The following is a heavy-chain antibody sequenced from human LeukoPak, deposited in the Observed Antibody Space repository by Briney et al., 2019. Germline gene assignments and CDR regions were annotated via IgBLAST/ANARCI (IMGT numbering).Heavy chain of an antibody. CDR2: ISDDGSNK. Sequence: GRSLRLSCAASGFTFSSYGMHWVRQAPGKGLEWVAVISDDGSNKYYADSVKGRFTISRDNSKNTLYLQMNSLRAEDTAVYYCAKDDCSSTSCYMGYYFDYWGQGTLVTVSS. CDR1: GFTFSSYG. CDR3: AKDDCSSTSCYMGYYFDY. D-gene: IGHD2-2*02. V-gene: IGHV3-30*18. J-gene: IGHJ4*02.